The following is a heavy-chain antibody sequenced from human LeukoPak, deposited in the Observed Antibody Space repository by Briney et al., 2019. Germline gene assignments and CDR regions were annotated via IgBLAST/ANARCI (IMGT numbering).Heavy chain of an antibody. V-gene: IGHV3-53*01. D-gene: IGHD4-11*01. CDR3: ARDRPSKTNSFDY. J-gene: IGHJ4*02. CDR2: IYSGGST. Sequence: GGSLRLSCAASGFTVSSNYMSWVRQAPGKGLEWVSVIYSGGSTYYADSVKGRFTISRDNSKNSLYLQMNSLRAEDTAVYYCARDRPSKTNSFDYWGQGTLVTVSS. CDR1: GFTVSSNY.